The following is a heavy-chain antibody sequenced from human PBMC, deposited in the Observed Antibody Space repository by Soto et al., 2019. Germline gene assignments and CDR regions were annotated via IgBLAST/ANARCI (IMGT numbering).Heavy chain of an antibody. D-gene: IGHD4-17*01. Sequence: QVQLQESGPGLVKPSETLSLTCTVSGGSVSSYYWSWIRQPAGEGLEWIGRIYTSASTNYNPSLKSRVTMSVDTSKNQVSLKVSSVTAADTAVYYCARTTVTPSEYFDYWGQGTLVTVSS. CDR3: ARTTVTPSEYFDY. CDR2: IYTSAST. J-gene: IGHJ4*02. CDR1: GGSVSSYY. V-gene: IGHV4-4*07.